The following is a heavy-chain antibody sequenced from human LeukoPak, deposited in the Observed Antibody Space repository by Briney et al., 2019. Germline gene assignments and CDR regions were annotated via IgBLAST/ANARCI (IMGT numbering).Heavy chain of an antibody. CDR1: GYTFTSYD. V-gene: IGHV1-8*01. D-gene: IGHD2-15*01. CDR2: MNPNSGNT. Sequence: ASVKVSCKASGYTFTSYDINWVRQATGKGLEWMGWMNPNSGNTGYAQKFQGRVTMTRNTSISTAYMELSSLRSEDTAVYYCARGTVAATNWFDPWGQGTLVTVSS. J-gene: IGHJ5*02. CDR3: ARGTVAATNWFDP.